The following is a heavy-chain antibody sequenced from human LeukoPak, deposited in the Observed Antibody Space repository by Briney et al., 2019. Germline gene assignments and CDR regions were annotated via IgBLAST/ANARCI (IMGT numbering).Heavy chain of an antibody. V-gene: IGHV3-23*01. J-gene: IGHJ4*02. CDR2: ISNTGVNT. CDR1: GFTFSSYA. D-gene: IGHD3-16*02. Sequence: AGGSLRLSCAASGFTFSSYAMSWVRQAPGKGLEWVSAISNTGVNTHYADSLKGRFTISRDNSKNTLYLQMDSLRLEDTAVYYCAKDESAFVWGSYRSVIWGQGTLVTVSS. CDR3: AKDESAFVWGSYRSVI.